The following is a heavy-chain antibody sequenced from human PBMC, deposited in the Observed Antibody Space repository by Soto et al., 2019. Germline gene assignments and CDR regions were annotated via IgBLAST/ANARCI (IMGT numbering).Heavy chain of an antibody. Sequence: QVQLVQSGPELKKPGAAVRVSCKASGYTFNTYGLSWVRQAPGQGLEWMGWISTYTGNTDYPQRFQGRVTMDTDTSTSTDYLDLRSLTSEDTAVYYCVRDVSVSSGSFGGYWGQGTLVTVSS. CDR2: ISTYTGNT. D-gene: IGHD3-10*01. CDR3: VRDVSVSSGSFGGY. CDR1: GYTFNTYG. J-gene: IGHJ4*02. V-gene: IGHV1-18*01.